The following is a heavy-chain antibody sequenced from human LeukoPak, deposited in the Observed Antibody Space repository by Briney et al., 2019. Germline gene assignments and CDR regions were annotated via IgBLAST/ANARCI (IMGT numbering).Heavy chain of an antibody. D-gene: IGHD3-10*01. V-gene: IGHV2-5*02. CDR3: ANRRITIVRGFIIPFAY. Sequence: SGPTLVNPQQTLTLPCTFSGFSLATSGVTVGWIHQPPQHALEWLALIHWDDDKWYSPSLRSRLTITTAPSTNQVVLTMTNMEPVDPATYSCANRRITIVRGFIIPFAYSGEGALVTVSS. J-gene: IGHJ4*02. CDR2: IHWDDDK. CDR1: GFSLATSGVT.